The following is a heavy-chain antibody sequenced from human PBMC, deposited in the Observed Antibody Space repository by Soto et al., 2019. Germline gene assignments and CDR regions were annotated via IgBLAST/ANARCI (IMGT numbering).Heavy chain of an antibody. Sequence: LSLTCAVSGGSISSGGYSWSWIRQAPGKGLEWVSGISWDSGSIGYADSVKGRFTISRDNAKNSLYLQMNSLRAEDTALYYCAKDTRARTIFGVVDAATFDYWGQGTLVTVSS. J-gene: IGHJ4*02. CDR3: AKDTRARTIFGVVDAATFDY. D-gene: IGHD3-3*01. CDR2: ISWDSGSI. V-gene: IGHV3-9*01. CDR1: GGSISSGGYS.